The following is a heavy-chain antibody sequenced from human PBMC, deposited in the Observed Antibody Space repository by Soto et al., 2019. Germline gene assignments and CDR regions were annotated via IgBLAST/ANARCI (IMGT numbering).Heavy chain of an antibody. D-gene: IGHD3-16*01. Sequence: AGGSLRLSCAASGFTFSSYAMHWVRQAPGKGLEWVAVISYDGSNKYYADSVKGRFAISRDNSKNTLYLQMNSLRAEDTAVYYCARGWGAVAAAMDVWGQGTTVTVSS. J-gene: IGHJ6*02. V-gene: IGHV3-30*09. CDR2: ISYDGSNK. CDR1: GFTFSSYA. CDR3: ARGWGAVAAAMDV.